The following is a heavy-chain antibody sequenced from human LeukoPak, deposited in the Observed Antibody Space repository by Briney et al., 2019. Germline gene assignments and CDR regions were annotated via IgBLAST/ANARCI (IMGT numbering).Heavy chain of an antibody. V-gene: IGHV3-21*01. D-gene: IGHD2-2*01. CDR1: GFTFSSYG. CDR3: ARLLGYCSSTSCPGWFDP. CDR2: ISSSSSYI. Sequence: GGSLRLSCAASGFTFSSYGMNWVRQAPGKGLEWVSSISSSSSYIYYADSVKGRFTISRDNAKNSLYLQMNSLRAEDTAVYYCARLLGYCSSTSCPGWFDPWGQGTLVTVSS. J-gene: IGHJ5*02.